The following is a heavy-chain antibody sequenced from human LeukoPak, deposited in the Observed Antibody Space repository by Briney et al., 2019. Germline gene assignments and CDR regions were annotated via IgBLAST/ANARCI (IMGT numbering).Heavy chain of an antibody. CDR1: GGSISSGDYY. V-gene: IGHV4-30-4*08. CDR3: ARDKGHYYDSSGLQGFDP. CDR2: IYYSGST. Sequence: PSETLSLTCTVSGGSISSGDYYWSWIRQPPGKGLEWIGYIYYSGSTYYNPSLKSRVTLSVDTSKNQFSLKLSSVTAADTAVYYCARDKGHYYDSSGLQGFDPWGQGTLVSVSS. J-gene: IGHJ5*02. D-gene: IGHD3-22*01.